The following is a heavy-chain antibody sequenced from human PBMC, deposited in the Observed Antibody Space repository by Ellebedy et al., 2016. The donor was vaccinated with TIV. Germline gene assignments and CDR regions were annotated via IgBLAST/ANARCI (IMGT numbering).Heavy chain of an antibody. D-gene: IGHD5-18*01. CDR1: GFPFSTYA. Sequence: GGSLRLSXAASGFPFSTYAINWVRQAPGKGLEWVAVISYDGSNKYYADSVKGRFTISRDDSKNTLYLQMNSLRLEDTAVYYCARDGGGYGYGPGGHWGQGTLVTVSS. J-gene: IGHJ4*02. V-gene: IGHV3-30*04. CDR3: ARDGGGYGYGPGGH. CDR2: ISYDGSNK.